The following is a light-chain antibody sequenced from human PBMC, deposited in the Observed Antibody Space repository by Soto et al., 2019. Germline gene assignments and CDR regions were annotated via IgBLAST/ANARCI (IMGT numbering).Light chain of an antibody. J-gene: IGKJ1*01. Sequence: EIVMTQSPATLSVSPGERATLSFRASQSVSSNLAWYQQKPGQAPRLPIYGASTRATGIPARFSGSGSGTEFTLTISSLQSEDFAVYYCQQYNNWPPWTFGQGTKVDI. CDR3: QQYNNWPPWT. CDR1: QSVSSN. V-gene: IGKV3-15*01. CDR2: GAS.